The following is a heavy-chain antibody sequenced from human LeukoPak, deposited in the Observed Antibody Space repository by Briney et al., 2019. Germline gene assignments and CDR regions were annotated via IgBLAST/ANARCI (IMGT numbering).Heavy chain of an antibody. Sequence: PGGSLRLSCAASGFTFSGYAMSWARQAPGKGLEWVSAIAADGRSTYHADSVKGRFTISRDISKNTLYLQMNSLRVEDTAVYYCAKVAGSSGYFPDFWGQGTLVTVSS. CDR1: GFTFSGYA. CDR3: AKVAGSSGYFPDF. J-gene: IGHJ4*02. CDR2: IAADGRST. V-gene: IGHV3-23*01. D-gene: IGHD3-22*01.